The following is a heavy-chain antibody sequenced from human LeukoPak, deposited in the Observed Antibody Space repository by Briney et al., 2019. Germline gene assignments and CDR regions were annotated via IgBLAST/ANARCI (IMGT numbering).Heavy chain of an antibody. CDR2: IYYSGST. CDR3: ARVGSSMAAAYPYYFDY. D-gene: IGHD6-13*01. CDR1: GGSISSYY. V-gene: IGHV4-59*08. Sequence: PSETLSLTCTVSGGSISSYYWSWIRQPPGKGLEWIGYIYYSGSTNYNPSLKSRVTISVDTSKNQFSLKLSSVTAADTAVYYCARVGSSMAAAYPYYFDYWGQGTLVSVSS. J-gene: IGHJ4*02.